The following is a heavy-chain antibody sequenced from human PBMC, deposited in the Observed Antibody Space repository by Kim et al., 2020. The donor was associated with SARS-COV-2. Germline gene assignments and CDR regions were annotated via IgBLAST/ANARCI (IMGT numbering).Heavy chain of an antibody. CDR3: AIVPTVTLFDC. V-gene: IGHV3-74*01. D-gene: IGHD4-17*01. J-gene: IGHJ4*02. Sequence: TDYSDSVKGRFTISRDNAKNTRYLQMNSLRAEDTAVYYCAIVPTVTLFDCWGQGTLVTVSS. CDR2: T.